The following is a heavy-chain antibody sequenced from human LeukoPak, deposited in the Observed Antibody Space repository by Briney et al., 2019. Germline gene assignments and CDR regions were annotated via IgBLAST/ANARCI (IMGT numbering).Heavy chain of an antibody. V-gene: IGHV4-38-2*02. CDR3: AREGPNPLLTGYFADAFDI. J-gene: IGHJ3*02. Sequence: SETLSLTCTVSGYSISSGYYWGWIRPPPGKGLEWIGSIYHSGSTYYNPSLKSRVTISVDTSKNQFSLKLSSVTAADTAVYYCAREGPNPLLTGYFADAFDIWGQGTMVTVSS. CDR2: IYHSGST. CDR1: GYSISSGYY. D-gene: IGHD3-9*01.